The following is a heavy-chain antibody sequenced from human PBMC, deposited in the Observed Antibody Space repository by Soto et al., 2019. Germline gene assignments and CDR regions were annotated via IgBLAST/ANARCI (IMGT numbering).Heavy chain of an antibody. CDR1: GFTFSSYG. CDR2: IWYDGSNK. V-gene: IGHV3-33*01. J-gene: IGHJ6*02. CDR3: ARRSEHYYYYGMDV. Sequence: GGSLRLSCAASGFTFSSYGMHWVRQAPGKGLEWVAVIWYDGSNKYYADSVKGRFTISRDNSKNTLYLQMNSLRAEDTAVYYCARRSEHYYYYGMDVWGQGTTVTVSS.